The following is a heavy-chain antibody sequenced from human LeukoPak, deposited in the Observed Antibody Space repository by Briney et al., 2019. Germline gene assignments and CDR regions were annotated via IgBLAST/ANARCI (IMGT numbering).Heavy chain of an antibody. D-gene: IGHD3-22*01. V-gene: IGHV3-20*04. CDR1: GSSFDDYG. Sequence: GGSLRLSCAASGSSFDDYGLTWVRQAPGKGLEWVSGINWNGDSTDYADSVKGRFTISRDNAKNSLYLQMNSLRAEDTALYYCARDLRVVITGSFDSWGQGTLVTVSS. CDR3: ARDLRVVITGSFDS. CDR2: INWNGDST. J-gene: IGHJ4*02.